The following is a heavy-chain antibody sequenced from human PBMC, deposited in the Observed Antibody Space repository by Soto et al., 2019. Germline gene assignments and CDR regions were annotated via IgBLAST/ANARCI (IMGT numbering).Heavy chain of an antibody. D-gene: IGHD1-7*01. Sequence: EVQLVESGGGLVKPGGSLRLSCAASGFTFSSDSMGWVRQAPGKGLEWVASISSSGSFMNYADSVKGRFTISRDNAKNSLYLQRRSLKDEETAVYYCARDPPSGTTLDWFDSWGQGTLGTVSS. CDR3: ARDPPSGTTLDWFDS. J-gene: IGHJ5*01. V-gene: IGHV3-21*01. CDR1: GFTFSSDS. CDR2: ISSSGSFM.